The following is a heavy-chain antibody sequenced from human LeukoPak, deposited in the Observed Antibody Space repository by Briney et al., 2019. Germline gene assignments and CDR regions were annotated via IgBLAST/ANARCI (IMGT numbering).Heavy chain of an antibody. D-gene: IGHD1-1*01. CDR1: GYTFTSYG. J-gene: IGHJ4*02. CDR3: ARIYARPYNWNEKEGLDY. CDR2: ISAYNGNT. Sequence: ASVKVSCKASGYTFTSYGISWVRQAPGQGLEWMGWISAYNGNTNYAQKLQGRVTMTTDTSTSTAYMELRSLRSDDTAVYYCARIYARPYNWNEKEGLDYWGQGTLVTVSS. V-gene: IGHV1-18*01.